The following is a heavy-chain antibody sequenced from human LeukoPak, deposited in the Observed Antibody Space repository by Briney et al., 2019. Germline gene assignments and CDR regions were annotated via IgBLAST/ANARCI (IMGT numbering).Heavy chain of an antibody. CDR2: ITSSGGST. CDR3: ARVGPAGGFDS. V-gene: IGHV3-64*02. CDR1: GFTFSSFP. Sequence: GGSLRLSCAASGFTFSSFPMHWVRQAPGEGLESVSAITSSGGSTSYADSVKGRFTISRDNSQNTLYLQMGSLRAEDMAVYYCARVGPAGGFDSWGQGTLVTVSS. D-gene: IGHD4-23*01. J-gene: IGHJ4*02.